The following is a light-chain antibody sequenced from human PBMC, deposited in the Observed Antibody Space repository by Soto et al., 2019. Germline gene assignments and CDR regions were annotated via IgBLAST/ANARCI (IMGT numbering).Light chain of an antibody. J-gene: IGKJ4*01. Sequence: EIVMTQSPVTLSVSPGERATLSCRASQSVSINLAWYQQKPGQAPRLLIYGASNRATGIPARFSGSGSGTEFTLTISSLQSEDFAVYYCQQYNKWPPLTFGGGTKIEIK. V-gene: IGKV3-15*01. CDR1: QSVSIN. CDR3: QQYNKWPPLT. CDR2: GAS.